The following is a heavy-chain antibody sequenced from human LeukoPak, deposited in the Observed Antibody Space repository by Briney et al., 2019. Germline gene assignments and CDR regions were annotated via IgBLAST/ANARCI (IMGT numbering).Heavy chain of an antibody. CDR2: ISTYNGNT. V-gene: IGHV1-18*01. D-gene: IGHD5-12*01. Sequence: ASVTVSFKSSVYNFIVYGISWVRPAPGQGLEWLGWISTYNGNTHYAQRLQDRVTITTDTPTSTVYLELWSLTSDDTAVYCCARDSCFEWLRLRDGVDMWGQGTFVTVSS. CDR3: ARDSCFEWLRLRDGVDM. CDR1: VYNFIVYG. J-gene: IGHJ3*02.